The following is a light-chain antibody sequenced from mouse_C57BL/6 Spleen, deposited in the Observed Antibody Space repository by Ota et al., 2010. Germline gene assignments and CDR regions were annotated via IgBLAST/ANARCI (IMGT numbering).Light chain of an antibody. J-gene: IGKJ5*01. V-gene: IGKV10-94*01. CDR3: QQYSKLPLT. CDR1: QGISNY. Sequence: DIQMTQTTSSLSASLGDRVTISCSASQGISNYLNWYQQKPDGTVKLLIYYTSSLHSGVPSRFSGSGLGQIILSPSATWNLNDIATYYCQQYSKLPLTFGAGTKLEL. CDR2: YTS.